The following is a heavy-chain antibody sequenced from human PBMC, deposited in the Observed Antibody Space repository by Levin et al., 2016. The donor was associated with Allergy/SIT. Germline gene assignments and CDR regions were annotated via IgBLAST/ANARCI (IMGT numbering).Heavy chain of an antibody. J-gene: IGHJ3*02. V-gene: IGHV3-74*01. D-gene: IGHD2/OR15-2a*01. CDR2: INSDGSSI. CDR3: ARAHSNFYGGAYDI. CDR1: GFSFSSYW. Sequence: GESLKISCAASGFSFSSYWMYWVRQAPGEGPMCVSRINSDGSSISHADYVKGRFTISRDNAKSTLYVEMNSLRVEDTAVYYCARAHSNFYGGAYDIWGQGTMVTVSS.